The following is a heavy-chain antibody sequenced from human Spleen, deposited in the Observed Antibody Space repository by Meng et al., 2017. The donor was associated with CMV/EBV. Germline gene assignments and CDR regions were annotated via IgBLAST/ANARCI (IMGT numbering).Heavy chain of an antibody. CDR3: ARVSAVAALDWFDP. Sequence: SGGSLSSGGYSWSWIRQHPGKGLEWIGYIYYSGSTYYNPSLKSRVTISVDTSKNQFSLKLSSVTAADTAVYYCARVSAVAALDWFDPWGQGTLVTVSS. D-gene: IGHD3-3*02. CDR1: GGSLSSGGYS. CDR2: IYYSGST. J-gene: IGHJ5*02. V-gene: IGHV4-31*02.